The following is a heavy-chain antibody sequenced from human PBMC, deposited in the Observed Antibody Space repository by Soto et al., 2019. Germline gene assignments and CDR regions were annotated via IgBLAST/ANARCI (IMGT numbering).Heavy chain of an antibody. CDR3: ARDSSSGYFDILTGYYPRPPNFDY. V-gene: IGHV1-3*01. CDR2: INAGNGNT. D-gene: IGHD3-9*01. J-gene: IGHJ4*02. CDR1: GYTFTSYA. Sequence: ASVKVSCKASGYTFTSYAMHWVRQAPGQRLEWMGWINAGNGNTKYSQKFQGRVTITRDTSASTAYMELSSLRSEDTAVYYCARDSSSGYFDILTGYYPRPPNFDYWGQGTLVTVSS.